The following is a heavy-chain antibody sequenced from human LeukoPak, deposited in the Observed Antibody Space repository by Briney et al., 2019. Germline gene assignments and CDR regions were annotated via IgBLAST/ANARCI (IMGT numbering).Heavy chain of an antibody. CDR2: IRYDGSNK. CDR1: GFTFSSYG. Sequence: PGGSLRLSCAASGFTFSSYGMHWVRQAPGKGLEWVAFIRYDGSNKYYADSVKGRFTISRDNSKNTLYLQMNSLRAEDTAVYYCAKDLEANPGIAAAASAFDIWGQGTMVTVSS. J-gene: IGHJ3*02. D-gene: IGHD6-13*01. V-gene: IGHV3-30*02. CDR3: AKDLEANPGIAAAASAFDI.